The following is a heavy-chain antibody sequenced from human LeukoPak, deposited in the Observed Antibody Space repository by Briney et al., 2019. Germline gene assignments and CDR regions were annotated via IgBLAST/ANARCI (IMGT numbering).Heavy chain of an antibody. V-gene: IGHV4-34*01. D-gene: IGHD3-9*01. Sequence: SETLSLTCAVYGGSFSGYYWSWIRQPPGKGLEWIGEINHSGSTNYNPSLKSRVTISVDTSKNQFSLKLSSVTAADTAVYYCARRRRAILTGYYYFDYWGQRTLVTVSS. CDR3: ARRRRAILTGYYYFDY. CDR2: INHSGST. CDR1: GGSFSGYY. J-gene: IGHJ4*02.